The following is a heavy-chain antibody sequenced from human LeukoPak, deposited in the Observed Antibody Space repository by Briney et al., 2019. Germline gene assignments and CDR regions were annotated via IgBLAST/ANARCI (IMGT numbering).Heavy chain of an antibody. J-gene: IGHJ4*02. CDR2: INAGNGNT. D-gene: IGHD3-10*01. Sequence: ASVKVSCKASGYTFTSYAMHWVRQAPGQRLEWMGWINAGNGNTKYSQKFQGRVTITRDTSASTAYMELSSLRSEDTAVYYCARDPITMVRGVILPLNYFDYRGQGTLVTVSS. V-gene: IGHV1-3*01. CDR3: ARDPITMVRGVILPLNYFDY. CDR1: GYTFTSYA.